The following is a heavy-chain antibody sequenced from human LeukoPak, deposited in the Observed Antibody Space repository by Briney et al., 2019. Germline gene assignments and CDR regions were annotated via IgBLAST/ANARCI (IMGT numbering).Heavy chain of an antibody. Sequence: SETLSLTCAVYGGSFSGYYWSWIRQPPGKGLEWIGEINHSGSTNYNPSLKGRVTISVDTSKNQFSLKLSSVTAADTAVYYCARYGSGSYYAGLDPWGQGTLVTVSS. D-gene: IGHD3-10*01. CDR3: ARYGSGSYYAGLDP. V-gene: IGHV4-34*01. CDR1: GGSFSGYY. CDR2: INHSGST. J-gene: IGHJ5*02.